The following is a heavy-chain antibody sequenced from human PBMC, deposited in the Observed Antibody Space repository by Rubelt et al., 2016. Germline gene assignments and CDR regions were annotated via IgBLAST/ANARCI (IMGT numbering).Heavy chain of an antibody. Sequence: GSSISSNSNSIYYADSVEGRFTISRDNAKNSLYLQMNSLRAEDTAMFYCARDVGRIVVVPAAHPYWFDPWGQGTLVTVSS. D-gene: IGHD2-2*01. V-gene: IGHV3-21*01. CDR2: ISSNSNSI. J-gene: IGHJ5*02. CDR3: ARDVGRIVVVPAAHPYWFDP.